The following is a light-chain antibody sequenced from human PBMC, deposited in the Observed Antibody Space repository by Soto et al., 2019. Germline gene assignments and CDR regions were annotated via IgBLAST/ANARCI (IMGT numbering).Light chain of an antibody. V-gene: IGKV3-15*01. J-gene: IGKJ5*01. CDR2: GAS. Sequence: EIVMTQSPATLSVSPGERATLSCRASQSVSSNLAWYQQKPGQAPRLLIYGASTRATGIPARFSGSRSGTEFSLPISSLQSEDFAVSYCQQYDNWPPITFGQGTRLEIK. CDR3: QQYDNWPPIT. CDR1: QSVSSN.